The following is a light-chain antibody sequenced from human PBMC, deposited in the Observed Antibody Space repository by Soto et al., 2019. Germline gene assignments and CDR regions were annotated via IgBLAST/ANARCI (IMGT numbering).Light chain of an antibody. CDR3: QQYGTSLSWT. J-gene: IGKJ1*01. Sequence: EIVLTQSPGTLSLSPGERATLSCRASQSVTSSYLTWYQQKPGQAPRLLIYGASSRAAGIPDRFSGSGSGTDFTLTINRLEPEDLAVYYCQQYGTSLSWTFGQGTKVEIK. CDR1: QSVTSSY. CDR2: GAS. V-gene: IGKV3-20*01.